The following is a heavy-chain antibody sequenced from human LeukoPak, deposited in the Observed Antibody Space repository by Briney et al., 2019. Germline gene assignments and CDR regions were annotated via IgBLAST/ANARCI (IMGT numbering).Heavy chain of an antibody. CDR2: IKQDGSEK. CDR3: ARDSRTVSDAFDI. Sequence: QPGGSLRLSCAASGFTFSSYWMSWVRQAPGKGLEWVANIKQDGSEKYYVDSVTGRFTISRDNAKNSLYLQMNSLRAEDTAVYYCARDSRTVSDAFDIWGQGTMVTVSS. J-gene: IGHJ3*02. CDR1: GFTFSSYW. D-gene: IGHD4-17*01. V-gene: IGHV3-7*01.